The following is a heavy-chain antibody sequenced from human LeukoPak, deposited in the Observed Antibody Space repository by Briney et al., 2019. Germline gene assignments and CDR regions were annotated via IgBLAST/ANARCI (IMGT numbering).Heavy chain of an antibody. J-gene: IGHJ4*02. CDR2: INPNSGGT. D-gene: IGHD5-12*01. V-gene: IGHV1-2*02. CDR1: GYTFTGYY. CDR3: ARHSGYGYTFDY. Sequence: GASVKVSCKXSGYTFTGYYIHWVRQAPGQGLEWMGYINPNSGGTNYSMKFQGRVTMTRDTSISTALMELSRLRSDDTAVYYCARHSGYGYTFDYWGQGTLVTVSS.